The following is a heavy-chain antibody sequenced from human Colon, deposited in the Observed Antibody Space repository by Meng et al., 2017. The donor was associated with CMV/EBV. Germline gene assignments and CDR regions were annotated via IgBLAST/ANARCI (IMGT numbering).Heavy chain of an antibody. V-gene: IGHV3-30*02. CDR1: GFTFSDYG. Sequence: QVQLVESGGGVGQPGGSLRLSCAASGFTFSDYGMHWLRQAPGKGLEWVAFVLYDGSRKYYGDSVKGRFSISRDNSKNTPYLQMNSLRADDTAVYYCVKDQCRGWGQGTLVTVSS. J-gene: IGHJ4*02. D-gene: IGHD3-10*01. CDR3: VKDQCRG. CDR2: VLYDGSRK.